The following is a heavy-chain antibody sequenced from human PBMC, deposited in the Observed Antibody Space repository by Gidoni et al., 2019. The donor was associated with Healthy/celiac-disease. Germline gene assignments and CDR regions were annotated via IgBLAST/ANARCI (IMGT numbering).Heavy chain of an antibody. V-gene: IGHV1-18*01. D-gene: IGHD2-2*01. J-gene: IGHJ6*02. Sequence: QVQLVQSGAEVKKPGASVKVSCKASGYTFTSYGLSWVRQAPGQGLEWMGWTSAYNGNTNYAQKLQGRVTMTTDTSTSTAYMELRSLRSDDTAVYYCARYFRGYCSSTSCYSGYYYGMDVWGQGTTVTVSS. CDR1: GYTFTSYG. CDR3: ARYFRGYCSSTSCYSGYYYGMDV. CDR2: TSAYNGNT.